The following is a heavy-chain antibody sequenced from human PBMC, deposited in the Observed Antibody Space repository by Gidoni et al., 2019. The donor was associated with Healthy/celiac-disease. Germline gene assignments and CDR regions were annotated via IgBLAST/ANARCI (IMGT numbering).Heavy chain of an antibody. CDR3: ARDWGLRYFDGDY. J-gene: IGHJ4*02. V-gene: IGHV3-21*01. D-gene: IGHD3-9*01. CDR2: ISSSSSYI. Sequence: EVQLVESGGGLVKPGGSLRLSCAASGFTFSGYGMNWVRQAPGKGLEWVSSISSSSSYIYYADSVKGRFTISRDNAKNSLYLLMNSLRAEDTAVYYCARDWGLRYFDGDYWGQGTLVTVSS. CDR1: GFTFSGYG.